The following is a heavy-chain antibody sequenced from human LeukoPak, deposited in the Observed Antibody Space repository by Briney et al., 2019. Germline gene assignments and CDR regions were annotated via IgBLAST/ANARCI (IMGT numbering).Heavy chain of an antibody. D-gene: IGHD3-3*01. CDR3: ARADFVDAGPYLIGP. CDR1: GYSFTDYY. J-gene: IGHJ5*02. Sequence: ASVKVSCKTSGYSFTDYYIHWVRQAPGQGLEWMGWINPKSGRTSSARKFQDRVTMTRDPSISTVYMDMAWLTSDDTAIYFCARADFVDAGPYLIGPWCQGTLVTVSP. CDR2: INPKSGRT. V-gene: IGHV1-2*02.